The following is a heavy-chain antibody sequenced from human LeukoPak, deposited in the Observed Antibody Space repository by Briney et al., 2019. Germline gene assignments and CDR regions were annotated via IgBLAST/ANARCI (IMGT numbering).Heavy chain of an antibody. J-gene: IGHJ5*02. CDR1: GGSISSYY. Sequence: SETLSLTCTVSGGSISSYYWSWIRQPPGKGLEWIGYIYYSGSTNYNPSLKSRVTISVDTSKNQFSLELSSVTAADTAVYYCARGIAARPGWFDPWGQGTLVTVSP. D-gene: IGHD6-6*01. CDR2: IYYSGST. CDR3: ARGIAARPGWFDP. V-gene: IGHV4-59*01.